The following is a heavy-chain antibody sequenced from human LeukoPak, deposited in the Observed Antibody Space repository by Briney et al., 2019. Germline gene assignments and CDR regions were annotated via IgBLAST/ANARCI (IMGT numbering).Heavy chain of an antibody. CDR2: FDPEDGET. CDR3: ATAPRVGSTIFGEDWFDP. CDR1: GYTHTELS. Sequence: ASVKVFCKVSGYTHTELSMHWVRQACGKGREWMEGFDPEDGETLYAQKFKGRVTTSEGTATDTAYMELSSLRSEETAVYYCATAPRVGSTIFGEDWFDPWGQGTLVTVSS. J-gene: IGHJ5*02. V-gene: IGHV1-24*01. D-gene: IGHD3-3*01.